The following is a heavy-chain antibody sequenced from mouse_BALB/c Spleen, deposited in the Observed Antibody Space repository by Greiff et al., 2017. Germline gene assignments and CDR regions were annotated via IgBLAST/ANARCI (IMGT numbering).Heavy chain of an antibody. Sequence: VQLQQSGAELVRPGASVTLSCKASGYTFTSYWMHWVKQRPGQGLEWIGYINPSTGYTEYNQKFKDKATLTADKSSSTAYMQLSSLTSEDSAVYYCARGHGNYWFAYWGQGTLVTVSA. J-gene: IGHJ3*01. CDR1: GYTFTSYW. CDR3: ARGHGNYWFAY. CDR2: INPSTGYT. V-gene: IGHV1-7*01. D-gene: IGHD2-1*01.